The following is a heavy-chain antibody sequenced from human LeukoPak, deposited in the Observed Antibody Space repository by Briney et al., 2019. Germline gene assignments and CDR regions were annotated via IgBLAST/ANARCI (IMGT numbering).Heavy chain of an antibody. CDR2: ISAYNGHT. V-gene: IGHV1-18*01. D-gene: IGHD4-17*01. CDR3: ARKSTNYGDRADQ. Sequence: ASVKVSCKASGYTFINFGISWVRQAPGQGLEWMGWISAYNGHTDYTQNFQGRVTMTTNTSTSTAYMELRSLRSDDTAVYYCARKSTNYGDRADQWGRGTLVTVSS. J-gene: IGHJ5*02. CDR1: GYTFINFG.